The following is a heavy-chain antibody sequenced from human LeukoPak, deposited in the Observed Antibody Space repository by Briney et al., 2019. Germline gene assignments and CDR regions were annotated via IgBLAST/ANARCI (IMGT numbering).Heavy chain of an antibody. J-gene: IGHJ3*01. CDR2: IYTSGST. CDR3: ARDGLRGGNAFDL. Sequence: SETLSLTCTVSGGSISSYYWRWVRQPAGKGLEWIGRIYTSGSTNYSPSLKSRVTMSVDTSKNQFSLKLSSVTAADTAVYYCARDGLRGGNAFDLWGQGTMVTVSS. CDR1: GGSISSYY. V-gene: IGHV4-4*07. D-gene: IGHD3-16*01.